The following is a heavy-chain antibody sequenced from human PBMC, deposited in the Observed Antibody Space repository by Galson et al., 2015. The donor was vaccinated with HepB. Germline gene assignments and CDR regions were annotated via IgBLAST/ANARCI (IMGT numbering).Heavy chain of an antibody. D-gene: IGHD2-15*01. CDR2: ISYDGGNK. CDR1: GFDFSNFA. J-gene: IGHJ6*02. V-gene: IGHV3-30*18. CDR3: AKDLRSTCSYCSCYPTYFSYGMDV. Sequence: SLRLSCATSGFDFSNFAMHWVRQAPGKGLEWVALISYDGGNKYYTESVKGRFTISRDFSKNTLDLQMNRLRAEDTAVYYCAKDLRSTCSYCSCYPTYFSYGMDVWGQGTTVTVSS.